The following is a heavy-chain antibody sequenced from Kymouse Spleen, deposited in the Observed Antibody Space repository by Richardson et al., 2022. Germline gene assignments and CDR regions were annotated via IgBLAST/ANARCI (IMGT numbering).Heavy chain of an antibody. CDR2: IYYSGST. V-gene: IGHV4-39*01. Sequence: QLQLQESGPGLVKPSETLSLTCTVSGGSISSSSYYWGWIRQPPGKGLEWIGSIYYSGSTYYNPSLKSRVTISVDTSKNQFSLKLSSVTAADTAVYYCARRSSSGWEGTFDYWGQGTLVTVSS. J-gene: IGHJ4*02. CDR3: ARRSSSGWEGTFDY. CDR1: GGSISSSSYY. D-gene: IGHD6-19*01.